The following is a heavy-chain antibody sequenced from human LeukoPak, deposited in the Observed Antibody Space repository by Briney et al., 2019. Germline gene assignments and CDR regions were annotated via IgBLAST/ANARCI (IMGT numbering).Heavy chain of an antibody. Sequence: GGSLRLSCAASGFTFSSYAMSWVRQAPGKGLEWVSAISGSGGSTYYADSVKGRFTISRDNSKNTLYLQMNSLRAEDTAVYYCAKGHFAHIVVVVAATPHFDYWGQGTLVTVPS. CDR2: ISGSGGST. CDR3: AKGHFAHIVVVVAATPHFDY. J-gene: IGHJ4*02. CDR1: GFTFSSYA. D-gene: IGHD2-15*01. V-gene: IGHV3-23*01.